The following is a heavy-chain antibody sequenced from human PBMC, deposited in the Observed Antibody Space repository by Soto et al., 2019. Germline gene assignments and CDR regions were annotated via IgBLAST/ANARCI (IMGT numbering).Heavy chain of an antibody. Sequence: QVQLVQSGAEVKKPGASVKVSCKASGYTFTSYDINWVRQATGQGLEWMGWMNPNSGNTGYAQKFQGRVTMTRNTSISTAYMELSSLRSEVTAVSYCAREHSSSWRFDYWGQGTLVTVSS. CDR2: MNPNSGNT. CDR1: GYTFTSYD. CDR3: AREHSSSWRFDY. J-gene: IGHJ4*02. V-gene: IGHV1-8*01. D-gene: IGHD6-13*01.